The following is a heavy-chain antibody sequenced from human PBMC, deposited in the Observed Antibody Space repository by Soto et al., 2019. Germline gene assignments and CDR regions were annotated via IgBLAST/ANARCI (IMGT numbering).Heavy chain of an antibody. CDR1: GYTFTSYS. J-gene: IGHJ6*02. Sequence: ASVKVSCKASGYTFTSYSLSWVRHAPGQGLEWMGWINPDSDNTGYAQKFQCRVTMTKDTSISTAYMALKSLSSEATAVYYCASGRRYCTTTICYPHALFNYGMDVWGQGTTVTVSS. V-gene: IGHV1-8*02. D-gene: IGHD2-2*01. CDR2: INPDSDNT. CDR3: ASGRRYCTTTICYPHALFNYGMDV.